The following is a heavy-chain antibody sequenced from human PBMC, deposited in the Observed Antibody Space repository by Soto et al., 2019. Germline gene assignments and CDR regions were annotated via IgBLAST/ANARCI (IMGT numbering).Heavy chain of an antibody. D-gene: IGHD2-2*01. V-gene: IGHV3-48*01. Sequence: EVQLVKSRGGLVQPGGSLRLSCVASGFTFNSYSMNWVRHAPGKGLEWISYINSGSTSVFYADSVNGRFTISRDNAKNSLYLQMNSLRAEDTAVYYCASSTSPDAYWGQGTQVTVSS. J-gene: IGHJ4*02. CDR1: GFTFNSYS. CDR2: INSGSTSV. CDR3: ASSTSPDAY.